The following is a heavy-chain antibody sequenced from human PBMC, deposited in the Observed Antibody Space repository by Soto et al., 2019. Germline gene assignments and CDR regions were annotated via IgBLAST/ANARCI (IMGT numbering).Heavy chain of an antibody. CDR1: GGSISTTNW. D-gene: IGHD3-22*01. Sequence: VQLQESGPGLVKPSGTLSLTCTVSGGSISTTNWWSWVRQSPGKGLEWIGEILHIGSTNYNPSLKSRFTISIDKSKNQFSLRLSSVTAADTAVYYCASGFDSDGLYNGGHPWGHGTLVSVSS. CDR3: ASGFDSDGLYNGGHP. V-gene: IGHV4-4*02. CDR2: ILHIGST. J-gene: IGHJ5*02.